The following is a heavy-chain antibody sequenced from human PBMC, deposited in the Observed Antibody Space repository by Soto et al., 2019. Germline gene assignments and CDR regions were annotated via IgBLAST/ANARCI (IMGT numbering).Heavy chain of an antibody. J-gene: IGHJ4*02. D-gene: IGHD3-16*02. V-gene: IGHV3-15*01. Sequence: GGSLRLSCAASGFTFTNAWMSWVRQAPGKGLEWVGHIKSKADGGTTDYAAPVKGRFTISTDDSTGTLYLQLNNLKTEDTAVYYCTTVRGYYDYIWGTYRGHYFDYWGQGALVTVSS. CDR1: GFTFTNAW. CDR3: TTVRGYYDYIWGTYRGHYFDY. CDR2: IKSKADGGTT.